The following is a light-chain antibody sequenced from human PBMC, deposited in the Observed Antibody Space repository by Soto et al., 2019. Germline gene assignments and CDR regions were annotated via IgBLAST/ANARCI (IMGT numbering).Light chain of an antibody. J-gene: IGKJ1*01. CDR1: QTIDTN. Sequence: EIVMTQSPGTLSVSPGERATLSCRASQTIDTNLAWYQQKPGQAPRLLIFGASTRATGIPARFSGRGSGTEFSLTITSLQSEDFALYYCQQYNNRPPWTFGQGTKVEVK. V-gene: IGKV3-15*01. CDR2: GAS. CDR3: QQYNNRPPWT.